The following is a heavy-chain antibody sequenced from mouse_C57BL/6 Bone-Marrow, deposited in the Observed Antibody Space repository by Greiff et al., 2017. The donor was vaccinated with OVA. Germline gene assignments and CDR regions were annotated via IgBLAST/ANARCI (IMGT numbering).Heavy chain of an antibody. J-gene: IGHJ2*01. D-gene: IGHD4-1*01. CDR2: ISGGGGNT. CDR3: ARRGWDLDY. CDR1: GFTFSSYT. Sequence: EVMLVESGGGLVKPGGSLKLSCAASGFTFSSYTMSWVRQTPEKRLEWVATISGGGGNTYYPDSVKGRFTISRDNAKKTLYLQMSSLRSEDTALYYCARRGWDLDYWGQGTTLTVSS. V-gene: IGHV5-9*01.